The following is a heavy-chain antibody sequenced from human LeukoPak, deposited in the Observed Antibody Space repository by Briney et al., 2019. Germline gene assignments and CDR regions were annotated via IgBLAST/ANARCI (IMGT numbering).Heavy chain of an antibody. D-gene: IGHD3-10*01. V-gene: IGHV4-61*08. J-gene: IGHJ6*02. CDR1: GGSISSGGYY. CDR3: ARAPHSGSYWYYYYGMDV. CDR2: IYYSGST. Sequence: SETLSLTCTVSGGSISSGGYYWSWIRQHPGKGLEWIGYIYYSGSTYYNPSLKSRVTISVDTSKNQFSLKLSSVTAADTAVYYCARAPHSGSYWYYYYGMDVWGQGTTVTVSS.